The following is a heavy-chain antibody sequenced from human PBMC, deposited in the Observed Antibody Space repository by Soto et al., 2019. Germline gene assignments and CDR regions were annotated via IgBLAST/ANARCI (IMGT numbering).Heavy chain of an antibody. V-gene: IGHV2-5*02. CDR2: IYWDDDK. D-gene: IGHD6-13*01. CDR3: AHSRSSSWLNYFDY. Sequence: SCPTLVNPTPPLTLTCTSSGFSLSTSGVGVGWIRQPPGKALEWLALIYWDDDKRYRPSLKSRLTITKDTSKNQVVLTMTNMDPVDTATYSCAHSRSSSWLNYFDYWGQGTLVTVSS. CDR1: GFSLSTSGVG. J-gene: IGHJ4*02.